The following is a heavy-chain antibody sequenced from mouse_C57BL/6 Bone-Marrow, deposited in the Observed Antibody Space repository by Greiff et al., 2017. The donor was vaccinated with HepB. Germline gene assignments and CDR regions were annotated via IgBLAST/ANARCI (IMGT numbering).Heavy chain of an antibody. CDR1: GYAFTNYL. D-gene: IGHD1-1*01. CDR3: ARAVVARNFDY. V-gene: IGHV1-54*01. Sequence: VQLQQSGAELVRPGTSVKVSCKASGYAFTNYLIEWVKQRPGQGLEWIGVINPGSGGTNYNEKFKGKATLTADKSSSTAYMQLSSLTSEDSAVYFGARAVVARNFDYWGQGTTLTVSS. J-gene: IGHJ2*01. CDR2: INPGSGGT.